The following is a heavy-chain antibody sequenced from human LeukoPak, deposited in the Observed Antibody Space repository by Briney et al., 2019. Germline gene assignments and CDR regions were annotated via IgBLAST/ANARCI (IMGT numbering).Heavy chain of an antibody. CDR2: IYHSGST. CDR1: GGSISSSNW. D-gene: IGHD6-13*01. V-gene: IGHV4-4*02. CDR3: ARAGQPVGYSSSWYERDWFDP. J-gene: IGHJ5*02. Sequence: SGTLSLTCAVSGGSISSSNWWSWVRQPPGKGLEWIGEIYHSGSTNYNPSLKSRVTISVDKSKNQFSLKLSSVTAADTAVYYCARAGQPVGYSSSWYERDWFDPWGQGTLVTVSS.